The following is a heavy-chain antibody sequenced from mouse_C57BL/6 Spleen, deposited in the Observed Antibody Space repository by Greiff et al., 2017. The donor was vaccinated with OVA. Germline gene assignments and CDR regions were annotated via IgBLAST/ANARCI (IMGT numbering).Heavy chain of an antibody. J-gene: IGHJ4*01. D-gene: IGHD2-3*01. CDR3: ARRPYDGYYPYAMDY. V-gene: IGHV1-64*01. CDR2: IHPNSGST. CDR1: GYTFTSYW. Sequence: QVQLQQPGAELVKPGASVKLSCKASGYTFTSYWMHWVKQRPGQGLEWIGMIHPNSGSTNYNEKFKSKATLTVDKSSSTAYMQLSSLTSEDSAVYYCARRPYDGYYPYAMDYWGQGTSVTVSS.